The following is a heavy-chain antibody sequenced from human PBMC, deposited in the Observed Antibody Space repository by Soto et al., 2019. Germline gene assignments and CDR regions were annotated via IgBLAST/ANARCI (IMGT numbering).Heavy chain of an antibody. CDR3: ARGAYCSSTSCSRNNYYYGMDV. D-gene: IGHD2-2*01. CDR1: GGTISSYA. J-gene: IGHJ6*01. Sequence: VEVSCKASGGTISSYAMSWVQQATRQGREWMGVIIPIFGTANYAQTLQGRVKITADESTSTAYMELSSLRSEDTAVYYCARGAYCSSTSCSRNNYYYGMDVWGQGTTVSVAS. CDR2: IIPIFGTA. V-gene: IGHV1-69*13.